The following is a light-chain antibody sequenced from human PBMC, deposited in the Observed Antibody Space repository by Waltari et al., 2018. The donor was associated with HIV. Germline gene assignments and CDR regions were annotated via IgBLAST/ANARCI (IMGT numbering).Light chain of an antibody. CDR2: WAS. CDR1: QTVLWSNNRNY. Sequence: DFVMTQSPDSLAVSLGERATISCRSSQTVLWSNNRNYLAWYQHKPGQPPKALGYWASIRESGVPDRFSGSGSGTDFTLTISDVQAEDVAVYYCQQYYTRPYTFGQGTKLEIK. V-gene: IGKV4-1*01. J-gene: IGKJ2*01. CDR3: QQYYTRPYT.